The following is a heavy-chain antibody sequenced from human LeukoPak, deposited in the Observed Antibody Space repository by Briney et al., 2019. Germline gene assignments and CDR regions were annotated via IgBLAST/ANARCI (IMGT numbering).Heavy chain of an antibody. CDR3: TRDPATFDI. CDR1: GFTFTTYV. V-gene: IGHV1-18*01. CDR2: IRGDNGAT. Sequence: PGGSLRLSCAASGFTFTTYVSWVRQAPGQGLEWMGWIRGDNGATFYAHELRGRLTMTTDTSTSTVYMELRSLKSDDTAIYYCTRDPATFDIWGQGTMVTVTS. D-gene: IGHD2-2*01. J-gene: IGHJ3*02.